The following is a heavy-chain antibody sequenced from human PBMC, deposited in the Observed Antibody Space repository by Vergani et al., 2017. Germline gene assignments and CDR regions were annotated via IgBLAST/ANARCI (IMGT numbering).Heavy chain of an antibody. CDR3: ARDSGSGWGVDY. V-gene: IGHV3-30*02. CDR2: IRYDGSNK. Sequence: VQLLESGGGLVQPGGSLRLSCAASGFTFSSYAMSWVRQAPGKGLEWVAFIRYDGSNKYYADSVKGRFTISRDNSKNTLYLQMNSLRAEDTAVYYCARDSGSGWGVDYWGQGTLVTVSS. D-gene: IGHD6-19*01. CDR1: GFTFSSYA. J-gene: IGHJ4*02.